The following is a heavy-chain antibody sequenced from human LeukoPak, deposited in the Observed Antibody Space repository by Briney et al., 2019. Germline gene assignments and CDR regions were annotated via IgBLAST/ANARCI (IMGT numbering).Heavy chain of an antibody. J-gene: IGHJ5*02. CDR1: GFTFSGSA. CDR2: IRSKANSYAT. D-gene: IGHD6-13*01. CDR3: TRHEISSSWYNWFDP. V-gene: IGHV3-73*01. Sequence: AGGSLRLSCAASGFTFSGSAMPWVRQASGKGLEWVGRIRSKANSYATAYAASVKGRFTISRDDSKNTAYLQMNSLKTEDTAVYYCTRHEISSSWYNWFDPWGQGTLVTVSS.